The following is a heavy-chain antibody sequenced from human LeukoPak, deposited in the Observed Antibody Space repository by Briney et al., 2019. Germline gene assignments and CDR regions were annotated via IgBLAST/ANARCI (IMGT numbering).Heavy chain of an antibody. V-gene: IGHV4-4*07. Sequence: PSETLSLTCTVSGGPISTYYGNGLPQPAGKTLEGIGRIYTSGSTNYNASLKSRVTLSLDTSKNQFSLKLTSVTAADTAVYYCARWITTQGTFDIWAQGTMVTVSS. CDR2: IYTSGST. CDR3: ARWITTQGTFDI. J-gene: IGHJ3*02. CDR1: GGPISTYY. D-gene: IGHD1-1*01.